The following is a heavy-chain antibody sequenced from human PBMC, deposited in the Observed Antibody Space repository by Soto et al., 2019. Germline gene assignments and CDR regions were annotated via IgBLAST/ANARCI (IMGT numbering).Heavy chain of an antibody. V-gene: IGHV1-2*04. CDR2: INPNSGGT. Sequence: AAVKVSCKASGYTFTGYYMHWVRQAPGQGLEWMGWINPNSGGTNYAQKFQGWVTMTRDTSISTAYMELSRLRSDDTAVNYCARVGVEQQLPIYYYGMDVWGQGTTVTVSS. J-gene: IGHJ6*02. CDR3: ARVGVEQQLPIYYYGMDV. D-gene: IGHD6-13*01. CDR1: GYTFTGYY.